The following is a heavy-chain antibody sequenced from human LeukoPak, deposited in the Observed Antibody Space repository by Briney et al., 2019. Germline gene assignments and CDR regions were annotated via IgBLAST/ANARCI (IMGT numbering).Heavy chain of an antibody. J-gene: IGHJ3*02. CDR3: ARVLSGYYGSGEAVRAFDI. CDR2: IYYSGST. Sequence: SETLSLTCTVSGGSISSSSYYWGWIRQPPGKGLEWIGSIYYSGSTNYNPSLKSRVTISVDTSKNQFSLKLSSVTAADTAVYYCARVLSGYYGSGEAVRAFDIWGQGTMVTVSS. CDR1: GGSISSSSYY. D-gene: IGHD3-10*01. V-gene: IGHV4-39*07.